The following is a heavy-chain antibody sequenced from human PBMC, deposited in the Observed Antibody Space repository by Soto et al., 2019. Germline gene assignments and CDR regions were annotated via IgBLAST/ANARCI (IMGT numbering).Heavy chain of an antibody. J-gene: IGHJ4*02. Sequence: PSETLSLTCTVSGGSISSGGYYWSWIRQHPGKGLEWIGYIYYSGSTYYNPSLKSRVTISVDTSKNQFSLKLSSVTAADTAVYYCARDRDSNSFLDYWGQGTLVTVSS. CDR2: IYYSGST. CDR1: GGSISSGGYY. D-gene: IGHD4-4*01. V-gene: IGHV4-31*03. CDR3: ARDRDSNSFLDY.